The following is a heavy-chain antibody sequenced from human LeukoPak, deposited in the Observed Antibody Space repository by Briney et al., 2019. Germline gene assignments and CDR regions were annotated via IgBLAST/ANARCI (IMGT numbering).Heavy chain of an antibody. CDR3: ARLRANYYMDV. CDR1: GGSFSGYY. CDR2: INHSGST. Sequence: SETLSLTCAVYGGSFSGYYWSWIRQPPGKGLEWIGEINHSGSTNYNPSLKSRVTISVDTSKNQFSLKLSSVTAADTAVYYCARLRANYYMDVWGKGTTVTISS. V-gene: IGHV4-34*01. J-gene: IGHJ6*03.